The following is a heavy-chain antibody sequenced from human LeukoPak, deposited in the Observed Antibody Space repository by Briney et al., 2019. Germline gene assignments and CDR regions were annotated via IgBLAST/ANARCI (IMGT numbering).Heavy chain of an antibody. D-gene: IGHD2-21*01. J-gene: IGHJ4*02. CDR2: SS. CDR3: ATCAKPNVDYFDS. V-gene: IGHV4-39*01. Sequence: PSETLSLTCTVSGGSVSSVGYHWSWIRQSPGKGLEWIGRSSYYGPSLKSRVTISVDTSKNQFSLKLSSVTAADTAVYYCATCAKPNVDYFDSWGQGTLVTVSS. CDR1: GGSVSSVGYH.